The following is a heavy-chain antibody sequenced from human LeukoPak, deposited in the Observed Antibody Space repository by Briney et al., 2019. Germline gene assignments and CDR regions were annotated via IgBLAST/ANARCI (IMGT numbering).Heavy chain of an antibody. CDR1: GYTFTGYY. Sequence: ASVKVSCKASGYTFTGYYMHWVRQAPGQGLEWMGWINPNSGGTNYAQRFQGWVTMTRDTSISTAYMELSRLRSDDTAVYYCARGQHTFGGVIVIENWFDPWGQGTLVTVSS. D-gene: IGHD3-16*02. CDR3: ARGQHTFGGVIVIENWFDP. CDR2: INPNSGGT. V-gene: IGHV1-2*04. J-gene: IGHJ5*02.